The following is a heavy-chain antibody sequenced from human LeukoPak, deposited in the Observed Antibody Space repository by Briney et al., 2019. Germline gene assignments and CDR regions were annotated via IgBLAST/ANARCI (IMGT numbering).Heavy chain of an antibody. CDR3: AKITTMVRGPFDY. CDR2: ISGSGGST. J-gene: IGHJ4*02. CDR1: GFTFSSYS. D-gene: IGHD3-10*01. Sequence: PGGSLRLSCAASGFTFSSYSMNWVRQAPGKGLEWVSTISGSGGSTFYADSVKGRFTISRDNSKNTLYLQMNSLRAEDTAVYYCAKITTMVRGPFDYWGQGTLVTVSS. V-gene: IGHV3-23*01.